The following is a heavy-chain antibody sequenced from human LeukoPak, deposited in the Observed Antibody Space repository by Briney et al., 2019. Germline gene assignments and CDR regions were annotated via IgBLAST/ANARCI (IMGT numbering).Heavy chain of an antibody. D-gene: IGHD1-26*01. CDR3: ARDLVGTY. V-gene: IGHV4-59*01. CDR2: IYDSGRT. J-gene: IGHJ4*02. Sequence: SETLSLTCTVSGGSMSTYFWSWIRQPPGKGLEWIGYIYDSGRTSYNPSLKSRVTISVDTSKNQFSLKLSSVTAADTAVYYCARDLVGTYWGQGTLVTVSS. CDR1: GGSMSTYF.